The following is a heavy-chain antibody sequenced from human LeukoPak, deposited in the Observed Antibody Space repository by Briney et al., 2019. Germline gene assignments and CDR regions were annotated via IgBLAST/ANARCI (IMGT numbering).Heavy chain of an antibody. CDR3: ARDRFGRTTHFDY. V-gene: IGHV4-30-4*01. CDR2: IYYSGST. Sequence: SETLSLTCTVSGGSISSGDYYWGWIRQPPGKGLEWIGYIYYSGSTYYNSSLKSRVTISIDTSKNQFSLRLSSVTAADTAVYYCARDRFGRTTHFDYWGQGILVTVSS. J-gene: IGHJ4*02. D-gene: IGHD3-10*01. CDR1: GGSISSGDYY.